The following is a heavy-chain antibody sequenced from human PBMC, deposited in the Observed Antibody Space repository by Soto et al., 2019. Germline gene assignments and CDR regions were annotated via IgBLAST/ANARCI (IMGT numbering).Heavy chain of an antibody. CDR1: GFTFSSYA. J-gene: IGHJ6*03. V-gene: IGHV3-23*01. CDR3: AKDPPTMDSGSYYNGTLYYYYMDV. CDR2: ISGSGGST. D-gene: IGHD3-10*01. Sequence: EVQLLESGGGLVQPGGSLRLSCAASGFTFSSYAMSWVRQAPGKGLEWVSAISGSGGSTYYADSVKGRFTISRDNSKNTLYLQMNSLRAEDTAVYYCAKDPPTMDSGSYYNGTLYYYYMDVWGKGTTVTVSS.